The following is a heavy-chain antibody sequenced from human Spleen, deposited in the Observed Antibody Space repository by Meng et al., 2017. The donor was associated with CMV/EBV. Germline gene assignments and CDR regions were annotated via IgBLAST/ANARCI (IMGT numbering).Heavy chain of an antibody. J-gene: IGHJ6*02. V-gene: IGHV3-30*04. CDR2: ISYDGSNK. D-gene: IGHD2-2*02. CDR1: GFTFSSYA. Sequence: GGSLRLSCAASGFTFSSYAMHWVRQAPGKGLEWVAVISYDGSNKYYADSVKGRFTISRDNSKNTLYLQMNSLRAEDTAVYYCARDFGPRCSSSSCYTEDVWGQGTTVTVSS. CDR3: ARDFGPRCSSSSCYTEDV.